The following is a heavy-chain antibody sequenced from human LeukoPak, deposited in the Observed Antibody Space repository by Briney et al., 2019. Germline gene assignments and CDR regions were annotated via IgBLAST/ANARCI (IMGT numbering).Heavy chain of an antibody. J-gene: IGHJ5*02. CDR3: AKGGHSSSSSKGFDP. CDR1: GFTSSSYG. V-gene: IGHV3-30*18. Sequence: GGSLRLSCAASGFTSSSYGMHWVRQAPGKGLEWVAVISYDGSNKYYADSVKGRFTISRDNSENTLYLQMNSLRAEDTAVYYCAKGGHSSSSSKGFDPWGQGTLVTVSS. D-gene: IGHD6-6*01. CDR2: ISYDGSNK.